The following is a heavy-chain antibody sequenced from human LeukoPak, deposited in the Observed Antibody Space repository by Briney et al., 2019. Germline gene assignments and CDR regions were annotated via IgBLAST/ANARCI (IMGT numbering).Heavy chain of an antibody. Sequence: GGSLRLSCAASVFTVSINYMSWVRHAPGKGLEWVSVIYSGGSTSYAASVKGRFNLSQDNSKTTLCLQMNSLRAEYTAVYYCASVLISSGYYPDAFTIGGKGTMVTVS. D-gene: IGHD3-22*01. CDR2: IYSGGST. J-gene: IGHJ3*02. V-gene: IGHV3-66*01. CDR1: VFTVSINY. CDR3: ASVLISSGYYPDAFTI.